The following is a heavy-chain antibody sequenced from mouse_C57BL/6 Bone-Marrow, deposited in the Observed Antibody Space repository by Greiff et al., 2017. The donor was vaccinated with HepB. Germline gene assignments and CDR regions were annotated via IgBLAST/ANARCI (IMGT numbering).Heavy chain of an antibody. J-gene: IGHJ3*01. D-gene: IGHD3-2*02. Sequence: EVQLQESGPVLVKPGASVKMSCKASGYTFTDYYMNWVKQSHGKSLEWIGVINPYNGGTSYNQKFKGKATLTVDKSSSTAYMELNSLTSEDSAVYYCARWEETAQAQFAYWGQGTLVTVSA. V-gene: IGHV1-19*01. CDR1: GYTFTDYY. CDR2: INPYNGGT. CDR3: ARWEETAQAQFAY.